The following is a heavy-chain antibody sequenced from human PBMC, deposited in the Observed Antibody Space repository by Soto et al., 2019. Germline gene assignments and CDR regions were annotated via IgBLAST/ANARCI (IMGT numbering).Heavy chain of an antibody. D-gene: IGHD2-2*01. Sequence: GGSLRLSCAASGFTFSSYGMHWVRQAPGKRLEWVAVIWYDGSNKYYADSVKGRFTISRDNSKKTLYLQMNSMRAEDTAVYYCARGGSSSTSLGPYYYGMDVWGQGTTVTVSS. V-gene: IGHV3-33*01. CDR1: GFTFSSYG. J-gene: IGHJ6*02. CDR2: IWYDGSNK. CDR3: ARGGSSSTSLGPYYYGMDV.